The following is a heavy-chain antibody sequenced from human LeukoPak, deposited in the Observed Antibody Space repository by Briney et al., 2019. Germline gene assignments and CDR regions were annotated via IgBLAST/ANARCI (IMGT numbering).Heavy chain of an antibody. CDR2: INSDGSST. J-gene: IGHJ4*02. D-gene: IGHD3-22*01. CDR1: GFTFSAFW. CDR3: ARDFRYYYDTQANP. V-gene: IGHV3-74*01. Sequence: PGGSLRLSCAASGFTFSAFWMHWVRQAPGKGLVWVSRINSDGSSTTYADSVKGRFTVSRDNAKNTLYLQMDSLRAEDTAVYYCARDFRYYYDTQANPWGQGTLVTVSS.